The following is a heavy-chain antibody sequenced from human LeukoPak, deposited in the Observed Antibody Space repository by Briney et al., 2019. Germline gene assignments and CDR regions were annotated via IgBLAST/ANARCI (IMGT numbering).Heavy chain of an antibody. D-gene: IGHD5-18*01. CDR2: IYYSGST. Sequence: SETLSLTCTVSGGSISSGSYYWSWIRQPPGKGLEWIGSIYYSGSTYYNPSLKSRVTISVDTSKNQFSLKLSSVTAADTAVYYCARPPPLQLWKSGDGGTYYFDYWGQGTLVTVSS. CDR1: GGSISSGSYY. CDR3: ARPPPLQLWKSGDGGTYYFDY. J-gene: IGHJ4*02. V-gene: IGHV4-39*01.